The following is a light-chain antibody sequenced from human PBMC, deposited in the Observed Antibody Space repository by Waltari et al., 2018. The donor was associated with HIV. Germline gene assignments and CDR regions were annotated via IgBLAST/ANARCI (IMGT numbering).Light chain of an antibody. V-gene: IGLV1-51*01. Sequence: QSVLTQPHSVSAAPGQKVTTSRSARHPNIRNELVSWYQQPPGTPPKLLISDNHERPSGIPNRFSGSKSGTSATLDITGLQTGDEADYYCGTWDSSLRVYVFGTGTKVTVL. CDR3: GTWDSSLRVYV. CDR1: HPNIRNEL. CDR2: DNH. J-gene: IGLJ1*01.